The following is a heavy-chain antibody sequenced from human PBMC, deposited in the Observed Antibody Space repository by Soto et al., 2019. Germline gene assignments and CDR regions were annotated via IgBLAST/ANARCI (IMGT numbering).Heavy chain of an antibody. J-gene: IGHJ3*02. D-gene: IGHD5-12*01. Sequence: GGSLRLSCAASGFTVSSNYMSWVRQAPGKGLEWVSVIYSGGSTYYADSVKGRFTISRDNSKNTLYLQMNSLRAEDTAVYYCARDWHSGYALGAFDIWGQGTMVTVSS. CDR3: ARDWHSGYALGAFDI. CDR2: IYSGGST. CDR1: GFTVSSNY. V-gene: IGHV3-66*01.